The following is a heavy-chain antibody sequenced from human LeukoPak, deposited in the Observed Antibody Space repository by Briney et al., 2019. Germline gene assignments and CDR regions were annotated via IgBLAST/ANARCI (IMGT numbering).Heavy chain of an antibody. Sequence: SETLSLTCTVSGGSISSSSYYWGWIRQPPGKGLEWIGSIYYSGSTYYNPPLKSRVTISVDTSKNQFSLKLSSVTAADTAVYYCARGTPLSSNYYYYGMDVWGQGTTVTVSS. CDR2: IYYSGST. CDR1: GGSISSSSYY. V-gene: IGHV4-39*07. CDR3: ARGTPLSSNYYYYGMDV. D-gene: IGHD6-13*01. J-gene: IGHJ6*02.